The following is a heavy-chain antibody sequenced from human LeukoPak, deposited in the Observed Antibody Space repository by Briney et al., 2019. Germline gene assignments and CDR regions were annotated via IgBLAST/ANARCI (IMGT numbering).Heavy chain of an antibody. CDR3: AKVYYDSSGYYH. Sequence: GGSLRLSCAASGFTFSSYGMSWVRQAPGKGLEWVSAISGSGGSTYYADSVKGRFTISRDNSKNTLYLQMNSLRAEDTAVYYCAKVYYDSSGYYHWGQGTLVTVSS. CDR1: GFTFSSYG. D-gene: IGHD3-22*01. CDR2: ISGSGGST. J-gene: IGHJ5*02. V-gene: IGHV3-23*01.